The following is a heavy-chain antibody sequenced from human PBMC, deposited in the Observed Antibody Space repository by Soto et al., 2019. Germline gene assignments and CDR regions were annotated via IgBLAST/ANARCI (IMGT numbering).Heavy chain of an antibody. Sequence: PSQTLSLTCPVSCGSIRSSSYYWGFFLQPPGKGLEWIGTISYGGTTYYHPSLKSRVTISVDTSKNQFSLKLSSVPAADTAVYYCARLAFNSGWYYFEYWGLGTLVTVSS. CDR1: CGSIRSSSYY. J-gene: IGHJ4*02. V-gene: IGHV4-39*01. CDR3: ARLAFNSGWYYFEY. CDR2: ISYGGTT. D-gene: IGHD6-19*01.